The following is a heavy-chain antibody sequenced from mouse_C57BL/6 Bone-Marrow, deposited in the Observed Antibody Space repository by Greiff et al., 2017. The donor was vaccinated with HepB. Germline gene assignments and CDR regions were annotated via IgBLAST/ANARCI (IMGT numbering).Heavy chain of an antibody. CDR3: ARPFYYGSSHWYFDV. V-gene: IGHV4-1*01. CDR2: INPDSSTI. J-gene: IGHJ1*03. D-gene: IGHD1-1*01. Sequence: EVKLVESGGGLVQPGGSLKLSCAASGIDFSRYWMSWVRRAPGKGLEWIGEINPDSSTINYAPSLKDKFIISRDNAKNTLYLQMSKVRSEDTALYYCARPFYYGSSHWYFDVWGTGTTVTVSS. CDR1: GIDFSRYW.